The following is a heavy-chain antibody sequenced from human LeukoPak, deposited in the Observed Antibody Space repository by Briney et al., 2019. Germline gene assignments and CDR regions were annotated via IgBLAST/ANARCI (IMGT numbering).Heavy chain of an antibody. CDR3: ARSPDILTGENFDY. CDR1: GGSFSGYY. Sequence: SETLSLTCAVYGGSFSGYYWSWIRQPPGKGLEWIGEINHSGSTNYNPSLKSRVTISVDTSKNQFSLKLSSVTAADTAVFYCARSPDILTGENFDYWGQGTLVTVSS. CDR2: INHSGST. D-gene: IGHD3-9*01. J-gene: IGHJ4*02. V-gene: IGHV4-34*01.